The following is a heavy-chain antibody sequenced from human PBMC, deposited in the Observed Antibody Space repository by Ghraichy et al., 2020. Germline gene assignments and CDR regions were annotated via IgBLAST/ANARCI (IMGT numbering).Heavy chain of an antibody. V-gene: IGHV3-13*05. D-gene: IGHD3-22*01. CDR2: IGIAGDP. CDR1: GFTFSNCD. J-gene: IGHJ6*02. Sequence: GGSLRLSCAASGFTFSNCDMHWVRQATGKGLQWVSGIGIAGDPNYLDSVKGRFTISRENAKNSMYLQMNSLGAGDSAVYFCVRQCTELGDKLYYCDGRDVWGQGTTVTVSS. CDR3: VRQCTELGDKLYYCDGRDV.